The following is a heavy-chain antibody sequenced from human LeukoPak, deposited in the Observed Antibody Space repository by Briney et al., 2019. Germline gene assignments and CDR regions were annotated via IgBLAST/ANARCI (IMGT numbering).Heavy chain of an antibody. J-gene: IGHJ4*02. Sequence: SETLSLTCTVSGGSISSSSYYWDWIRQPPGKGLEWIGSIYYSGSTYYNPSLKSRVTISVDTSKNQFSLKLSSATAADTAVYYCARRIGYCSGGTCSLFDYWGQGTLVTVSS. CDR2: IYYSGST. CDR3: ARRIGYCSGGTCSLFDY. CDR1: GGSISSSSYY. V-gene: IGHV4-39*01. D-gene: IGHD2-15*01.